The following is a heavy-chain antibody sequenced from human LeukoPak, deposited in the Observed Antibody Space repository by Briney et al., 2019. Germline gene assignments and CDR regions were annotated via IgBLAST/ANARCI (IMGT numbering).Heavy chain of an antibody. D-gene: IGHD3-22*01. CDR2: INSDGSST. CDR3: AKDSGTGYYDSSGYYSDY. Sequence: GGSLRLSCAASGFTFSSYWMHWARQAPGKGLVWVSRINSDGSSTSYADSVKGRFTISRDNSKNTLYLQMNSLRAEDTAVYYCAKDSGTGYYDSSGYYSDYWGQRTLVTVSS. J-gene: IGHJ4*02. V-gene: IGHV3-74*01. CDR1: GFTFSSYW.